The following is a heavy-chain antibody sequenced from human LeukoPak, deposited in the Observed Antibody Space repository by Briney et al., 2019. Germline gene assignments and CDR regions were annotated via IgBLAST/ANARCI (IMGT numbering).Heavy chain of an antibody. CDR3: ARDRVIYDYVWGSYRYFDY. D-gene: IGHD3-16*02. CDR1: GGTFSSYA. J-gene: IGHJ4*02. Sequence: SVKVSCKASGGTFSSYAISWVRQAPGQGLEWMGGIIPIFGTANYAQKFQGRVTITADESTSTAYMELRSLRSDDTAVYYCARDRVIYDYVWGSYRYFDYWGQGTLVTVSS. V-gene: IGHV1-69*13. CDR2: IIPIFGTA.